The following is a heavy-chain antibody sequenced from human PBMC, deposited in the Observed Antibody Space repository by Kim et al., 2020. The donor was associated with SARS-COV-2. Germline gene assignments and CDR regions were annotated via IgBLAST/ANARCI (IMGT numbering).Heavy chain of an antibody. Sequence: ASVKVSCKASGYTFLDFGINWVRQAPGQEPEWMGWIGAYNGNTNYAQKLQDRVIMTTDTDTSTAYMELRSLRSDDTAVYFCARVSALESSGDYYYYMDVWGKETTVTVSS. CDR1: GYTFLDFG. J-gene: IGHJ6*03. CDR3: ARVSALESSGDYYYYMDV. CDR2: IGAYNGNT. D-gene: IGHD1-1*01. V-gene: IGHV1-18*01.